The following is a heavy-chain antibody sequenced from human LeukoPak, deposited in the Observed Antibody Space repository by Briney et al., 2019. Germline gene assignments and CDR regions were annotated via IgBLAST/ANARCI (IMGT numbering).Heavy chain of an antibody. D-gene: IGHD2/OR15-2a*01. V-gene: IGHV1-18*01. CDR1: GYTFNTYG. Sequence: EASVKVSCKASGYTFNTYGISWVRQAPGQGLEWMGWISGYNGDTNYAQNLQGRVTMTTDTSTSTAYMELRSLTSDDTAVYYCARLNSTHLFDTIYHQLDYWGQGALVTVSS. CDR3: ARLNSTHLFDTIYHQLDY. J-gene: IGHJ4*02. CDR2: ISGYNGDT.